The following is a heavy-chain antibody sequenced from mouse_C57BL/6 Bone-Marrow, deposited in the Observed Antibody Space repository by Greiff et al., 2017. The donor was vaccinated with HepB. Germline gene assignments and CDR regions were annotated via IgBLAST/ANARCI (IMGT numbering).Heavy chain of an antibody. CDR3: ARSVYYYGSRDYAMDY. CDR1: GYTFTDHT. V-gene: IGHV1-78*01. J-gene: IGHJ4*01. D-gene: IGHD1-1*01. CDR2: IYPRDGST. Sequence: VKLQESDAELVKPGASVKISCKVSGYTFTDHTIHWMKQRPEQGLEWIGYIYPRDGSTKYNEKFKGKATLTADKSSSTAYMQLNSLTSEDSAVYFCARSVYYYGSRDYAMDYWGQGTSVTVSS.